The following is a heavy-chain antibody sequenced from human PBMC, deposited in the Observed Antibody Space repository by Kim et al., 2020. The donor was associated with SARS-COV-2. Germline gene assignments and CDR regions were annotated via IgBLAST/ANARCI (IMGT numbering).Heavy chain of an antibody. CDR3: VRDPGNFYGSGSAYNFDQ. J-gene: IGHJ4*02. V-gene: IGHV7-4-1*02. Sequence: ASVKVSCKTSGYTFASYSLNWVRQAPGQGLEWMGWINTNTEIPTYAQGFRGRFVFSVDTSVRTAFLQISGLKPDDTAVYFCVRDPGNFYGSGSAYNFDQWGQGTLITVSS. D-gene: IGHD3-10*01. CDR1: GYTFASYS. CDR2: INTNTEIP.